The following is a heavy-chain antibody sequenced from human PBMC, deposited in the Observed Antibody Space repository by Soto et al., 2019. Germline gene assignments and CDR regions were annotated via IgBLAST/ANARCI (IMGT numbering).Heavy chain of an antibody. CDR1: GFTFSDYY. D-gene: IGHD3-9*01. V-gene: IGHV3-11*05. Sequence: QVQLVESGGGLVKPGGSLRLSCAASGFTFSDYYMSWIRQAPGKGLEWVSYSSSSSSYTNYADSVKGRFTISRDNAKNSLYLQMNSLRAEDTAVYYCARDADILTGSDAFDILGQGTMVTVSS. J-gene: IGHJ3*02. CDR3: ARDADILTGSDAFDI. CDR2: SSSSSSYT.